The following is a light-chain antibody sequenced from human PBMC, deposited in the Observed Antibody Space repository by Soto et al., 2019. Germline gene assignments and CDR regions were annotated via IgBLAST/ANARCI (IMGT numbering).Light chain of an antibody. CDR2: TAS. CDR3: QQRHSYPIT. V-gene: IGKV1-9*01. J-gene: IGKJ5*01. Sequence: DIQLTQSPSFLSASVGDGVTITCRASQGISDYLAWYQQKPGKAPKLLIHTASTLQTGVPSRFSGSGSGTEFTLTINSLQVEDCATYYCQQRHSYPITFGQGTRLEIK. CDR1: QGISDY.